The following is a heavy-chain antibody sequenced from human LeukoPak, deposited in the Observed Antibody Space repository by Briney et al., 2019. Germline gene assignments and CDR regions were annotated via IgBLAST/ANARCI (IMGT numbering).Heavy chain of an antibody. D-gene: IGHD2-21*02. V-gene: IGHV4-34*01. J-gene: IGHJ6*02. CDR1: GGSFSGYY. Sequence: PSETLSLTCAVYGGSFSGYYWSWIRQPPGKGLEWIGEINHSGSTNYNPSLKSRVTISVDTSKNQFSLKLSSVTAADTAVYYCARVAYCGGDCYPNYYYYYYGMDVWGQGTTVTVSS. CDR2: INHSGST. CDR3: ARVAYCGGDCYPNYYYYYYGMDV.